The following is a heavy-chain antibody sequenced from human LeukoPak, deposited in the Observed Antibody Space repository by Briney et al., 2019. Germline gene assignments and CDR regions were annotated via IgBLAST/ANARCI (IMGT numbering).Heavy chain of an antibody. D-gene: IGHD3-10*01. V-gene: IGHV3-23*01. CDR1: GFTFSTYG. Sequence: GGSLRLSCAASGFTFSTYGMNWVRQAPGRGLEWVSIVSDGGGSTFYADSVKGRSTISRDNSKNTLYLQMNHLRAEDSAIYYCAKRVSYSSGSHFDYWGQGTLVTVSS. CDR2: VSDGGGST. CDR3: AKRVSYSSGSHFDY. J-gene: IGHJ4*02.